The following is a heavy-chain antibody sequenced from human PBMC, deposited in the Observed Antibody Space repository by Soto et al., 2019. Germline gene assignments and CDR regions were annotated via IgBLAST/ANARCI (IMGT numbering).Heavy chain of an antibody. CDR1: GDSISNNSAA. CDR3: AREGGLNTGWYFDS. V-gene: IGHV6-1*01. CDR2: TYYRSKWHN. Sequence: SQTLTLTFGISGDSISNNSAAWNWIRQSPSRGLEWLGRTYYRSKWHNDYALFVRGRITINPDTSKNQVSLQVNSVTPDDTAVYYCAREGGLNTGWYFDSWGQGTLVTVSS. D-gene: IGHD6-19*01. J-gene: IGHJ4*02.